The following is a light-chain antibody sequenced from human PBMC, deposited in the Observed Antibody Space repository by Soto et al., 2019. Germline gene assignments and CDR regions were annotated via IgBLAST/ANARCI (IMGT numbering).Light chain of an antibody. CDR2: GAS. Sequence: MTQSPSTLSASVGDRVTIACRASQSISSWLAWYQQKPGQAPRLLIYGASTRATGIPARFSGSGSGTEFTLTISSLQSEDFAVYYCQQYNNWPPRTFGQGTKVDI. V-gene: IGKV3-15*01. CDR3: QQYNNWPPRT. CDR1: QSISSW. J-gene: IGKJ1*01.